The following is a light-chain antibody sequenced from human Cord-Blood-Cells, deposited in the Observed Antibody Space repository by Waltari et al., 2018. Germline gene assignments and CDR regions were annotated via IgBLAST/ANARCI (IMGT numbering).Light chain of an antibody. CDR3: QQYDNLPPVVT. CDR2: DAS. J-gene: IGKJ3*01. Sequence: DIQMTQSPSSLSASVGDRVTITCQASQDISNYLHWYQQKPGKAPKRLIYDASNLETGVPSRFSGSGSGTDFTFTISSLQPEDMATYYCQQYDNLPPVVTFGPGTKVDIK. V-gene: IGKV1-33*01. CDR1: QDISNY.